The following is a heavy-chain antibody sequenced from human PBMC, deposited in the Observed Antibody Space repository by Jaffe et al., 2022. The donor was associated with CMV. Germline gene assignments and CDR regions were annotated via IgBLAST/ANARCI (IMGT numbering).Heavy chain of an antibody. CDR2: ISWDGGST. Sequence: EVQLVESGGVVVQPGGSLRLSCAASGFTFDDYTMHWVRQAPGKGLEWVSLISWDGGSTYYADSVKGRFTISRDNSKNSLYLQMNSLRTEDTALYYCAKGGGHYYDSFGYWGQGTLVTVSS. V-gene: IGHV3-43*01. D-gene: IGHD3-22*01. CDR1: GFTFDDYT. CDR3: AKGGGHYYDSFGY. J-gene: IGHJ4*02.